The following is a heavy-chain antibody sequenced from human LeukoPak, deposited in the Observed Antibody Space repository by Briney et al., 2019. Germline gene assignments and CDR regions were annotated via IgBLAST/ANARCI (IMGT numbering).Heavy chain of an antibody. CDR2: INHSGST. V-gene: IGHV4-34*01. CDR1: GGSFSGYY. J-gene: IGHJ4*02. Sequence: PSETLSLTXAVYGGSFSGYYWSWIRQPPGKGLEWIGEINHSGSTNYNPSLKSRVTISVDTSKNQFSLKLSSVTAADTAVYYCARGKHYYYGSGSYDYWGQGTLVTVSS. CDR3: ARGKHYYYGSGSYDY. D-gene: IGHD3-10*01.